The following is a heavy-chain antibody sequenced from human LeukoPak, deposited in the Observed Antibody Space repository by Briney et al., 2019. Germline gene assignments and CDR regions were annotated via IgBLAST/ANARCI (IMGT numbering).Heavy chain of an antibody. J-gene: IGHJ4*02. V-gene: IGHV4-59*01. CDR1: SGSISNYY. CDR3: ARGGIRGYSAFDNLDF. D-gene: IGHD5-12*01. Sequence: SETLSLTCTVSSGSISNYYWSWIRQPPGKGLEWIGYIYYSGSTNYNPSLKSRVTISVDTSKNQFSLKLSSVTAADTAVYYCARGGIRGYSAFDNLDFWGLGTHVTVSS. CDR2: IYYSGST.